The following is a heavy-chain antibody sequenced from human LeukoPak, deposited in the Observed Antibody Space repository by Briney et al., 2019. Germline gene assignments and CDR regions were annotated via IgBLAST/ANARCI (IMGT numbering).Heavy chain of an antibody. V-gene: IGHV3-66*01. CDR3: ARDYPYYYDSSGYYSFDY. CDR1: GFTFSSYG. D-gene: IGHD3-22*01. Sequence: GGSLRLSCAASGFTFSSYGMHWVRQAPGKGLEWVSVIYSGGSTYYADSVKGRFTISRDTSKNTLFLQMNSLRAEDTAVYFCARDYPYYYDSSGYYSFDYWGQGTLVTVSS. J-gene: IGHJ4*02. CDR2: IYSGGST.